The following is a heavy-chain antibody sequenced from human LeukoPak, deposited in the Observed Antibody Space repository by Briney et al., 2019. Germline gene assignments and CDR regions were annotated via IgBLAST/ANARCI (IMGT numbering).Heavy chain of an antibody. CDR2: IYYSGST. V-gene: IGHV4-39*01. D-gene: IGHD2-15*01. Sequence: PSETLTLTCTVSGGSISSSSYYWGRIPQPPGQGLVWIGSIYYSGSTYYNPSLKSRVTISVDTSKNQFTLKLSSVTAADTAVYYCATCRIVVVVAATIPFDYWGQGTLVTVSS. CDR1: GGSISSSSYY. J-gene: IGHJ4*02. CDR3: ATCRIVVVVAATIPFDY.